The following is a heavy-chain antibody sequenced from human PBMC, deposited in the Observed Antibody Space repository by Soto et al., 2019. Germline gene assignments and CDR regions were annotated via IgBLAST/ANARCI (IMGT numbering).Heavy chain of an antibody. V-gene: IGHV4-30-2*01. CDR3: ARGMVPDAFDI. CDR2: IYHSGST. Sequence: QLQLQESGSGLVKPSQTLSLTCAVSGGSISSGGHSWSLIRQPPGKGLEWIGYIYHSGSTYYNPSLKSRVTISVDRSKNLFSLKLSSVTAADTAVYYCARGMVPDAFDIWGQGTMVTVSA. J-gene: IGHJ3*02. CDR1: GGSISSGGHS. D-gene: IGHD2-8*01.